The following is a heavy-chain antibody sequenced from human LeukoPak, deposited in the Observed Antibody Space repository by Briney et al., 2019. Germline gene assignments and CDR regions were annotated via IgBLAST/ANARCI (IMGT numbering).Heavy chain of an antibody. D-gene: IGHD3-22*01. J-gene: IGHJ4*02. Sequence: SVKVSCKASGGTFSSYAISWVRQAPGQGLEWMGGIIPIFGTANYAQKFQGRVTITADKSTSTAYMELSSLRSEDTAVYYCARALRYYYDSSGYYAGWGQGTLVTVSS. CDR3: ARALRYYYDSSGYYAG. V-gene: IGHV1-69*06. CDR2: IIPIFGTA. CDR1: GGTFSSYA.